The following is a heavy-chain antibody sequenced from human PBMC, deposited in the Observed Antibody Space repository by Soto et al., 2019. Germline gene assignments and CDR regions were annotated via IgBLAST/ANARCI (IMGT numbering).Heavy chain of an antibody. D-gene: IGHD2-21*02. CDR1: WYIFSSSG. CDR3: AIEGDVPYCYYGMEV. Sequence: GASAQASCGPAWYIFSSSGMSWVGQAPGQGLEWMGWISGYNGKTNYAQKVQDRVTMTTDTSTSTVYMELRSLRSDDTVVYYCAIEGDVPYCYYGMEVWCPGTTVTVS. J-gene: IGHJ6*02. CDR2: ISGYNGKT. V-gene: IGHV1-18*01.